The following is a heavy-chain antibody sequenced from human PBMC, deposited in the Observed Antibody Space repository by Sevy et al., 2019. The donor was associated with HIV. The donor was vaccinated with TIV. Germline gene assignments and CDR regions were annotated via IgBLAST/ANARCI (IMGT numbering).Heavy chain of an antibody. CDR1: GLTLSDHY. J-gene: IGHJ4*02. Sequence: GGSLRLSCAASGLTLSDHYTDWVRQAPGKGLEWVGGSRNKVNNYTTEYAASVKGRFTISRDDSKNSLYLQMNSLKTEDTAVYDCARWVVHHDYFDYWGQGTLVTVSS. D-gene: IGHD2-15*01. V-gene: IGHV3-72*01. CDR2: SRNKVNNYTT. CDR3: ARWVVHHDYFDY.